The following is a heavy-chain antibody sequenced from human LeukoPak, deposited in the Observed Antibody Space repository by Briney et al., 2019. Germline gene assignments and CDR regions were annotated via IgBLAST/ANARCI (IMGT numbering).Heavy chain of an antibody. Sequence: GGSLRLSCAASGFTVSSNYMSWVRQAPGKGLEWVSVIYSGCSTYYADSVKGRFTISRDNSKNTLYLQMNSLRAEDTAVYYCARDRTMVRGVPAFDYWGQGTLVTVSS. CDR2: IYSGCST. V-gene: IGHV3-66*01. CDR1: GFTVSSNY. CDR3: ARDRTMVRGVPAFDY. D-gene: IGHD3-10*01. J-gene: IGHJ4*02.